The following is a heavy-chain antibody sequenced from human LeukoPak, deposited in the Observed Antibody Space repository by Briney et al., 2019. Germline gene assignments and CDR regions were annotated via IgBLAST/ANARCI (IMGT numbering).Heavy chain of an antibody. D-gene: IGHD5-12*01. Sequence: PGGSLRPSCAASGFTFSNYWMHWVRQAPGKGLVWVSRISSDGSSTSYADSVKGRFTISRDNAKNTLYLQMNSLRAEDTAVYYCARTAYSDYSLGFWGQGTLVTVSS. CDR3: ARTAYSDYSLGF. J-gene: IGHJ4*02. CDR1: GFTFSNYW. V-gene: IGHV3-74*01. CDR2: ISSDGSST.